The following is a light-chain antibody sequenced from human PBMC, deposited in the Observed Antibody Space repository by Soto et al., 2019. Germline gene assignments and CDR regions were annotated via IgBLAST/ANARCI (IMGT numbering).Light chain of an antibody. J-gene: IGKJ3*01. V-gene: IGKV1-5*01. CDR3: QQYAGY. Sequence: QMTQSPSTLSASVGDRVTITCRASQNINTWLAWYQQKPGTAPRLLIYDVSTLQRGVPSRFRGSGSGTDFTLTLASLQPDDSAIYYCQQYAGYFGPGAKV. CDR1: QNINTW. CDR2: DVS.